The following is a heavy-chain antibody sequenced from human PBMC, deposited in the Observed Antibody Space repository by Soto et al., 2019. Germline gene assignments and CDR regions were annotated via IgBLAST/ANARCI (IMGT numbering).Heavy chain of an antibody. CDR1: GGSISSYY. D-gene: IGHD4-17*01. J-gene: IGHJ3*02. CDR3: ARTPMTTVTIGAFDI. V-gene: IGHV4-59*08. CDR2: IYYSGST. Sequence: SETLSLTCTVSGGSISSYYWSWIRQPPGKGLEWIGYIYYSGSTNYNPSLKSRVTISVDTSKNQFSLKLSSVTAADTAVYYCARTPMTTVTIGAFDIWGQGTMVTVSS.